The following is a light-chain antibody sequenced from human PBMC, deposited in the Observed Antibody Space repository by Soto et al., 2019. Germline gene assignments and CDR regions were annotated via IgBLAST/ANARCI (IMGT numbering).Light chain of an antibody. CDR2: EVS. J-gene: IGLJ2*01. Sequence: QSALTQPPSASGSPGQSVTISCTGTSSDVGGYNYVSWYQQHPGKAPKLMIYEVSKRPSGVPDRFSGSKSGTTASLTVSGLQGEDEADYYGSSYAGINNLYVVFGGGTQLTVL. V-gene: IGLV2-8*01. CDR1: SSDVGGYNY. CDR3: SSYAGINNLYVV.